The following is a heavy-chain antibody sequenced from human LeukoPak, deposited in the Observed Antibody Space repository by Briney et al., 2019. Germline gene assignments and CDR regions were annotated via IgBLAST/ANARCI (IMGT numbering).Heavy chain of an antibody. D-gene: IGHD2-2*01. CDR2: IIDSSFYI. J-gene: IGHJ4*02. Sequence: GGSLRLSCAASGFTFSSYSMSWVRQAPGKGLEWVSSIIDSSFYIYYADSVEGRFTISRDNAKNSLYLQMNSLRAEDTGVYYCANHFACGSTSCPPFDYWGQGTLVTVS. V-gene: IGHV3-21*01. CDR3: ANHFACGSTSCPPFDY. CDR1: GFTFSSYS.